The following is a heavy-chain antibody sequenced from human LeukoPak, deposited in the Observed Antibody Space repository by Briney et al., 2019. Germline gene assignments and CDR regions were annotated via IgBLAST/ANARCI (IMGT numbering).Heavy chain of an antibody. V-gene: IGHV3-48*03. CDR1: GFTFSSYE. J-gene: IGHJ3*02. CDR2: ISSSGSTI. Sequence: GGSLRLSCAASGFTFSSYEMNWVRQAPGKGLEWVSYISSSGSTIYYADSVKGRFTISRDNAKSSLYLQMNSLRAEDTAVYYCATNGYSYGWGAFDIWGQGTMVTVSS. D-gene: IGHD5-18*01. CDR3: ATNGYSYGWGAFDI.